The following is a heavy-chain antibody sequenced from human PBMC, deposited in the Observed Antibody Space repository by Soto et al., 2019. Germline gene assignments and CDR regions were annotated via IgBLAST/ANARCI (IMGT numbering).Heavy chain of an antibody. CDR2: INHLETT. CDR3: ARGGGFDSFDY. J-gene: IGHJ4*02. CDR1: GASITYGAYS. V-gene: IGHV4-30-2*01. Sequence: QLQLHMSGSGLVKPSQTLSLTCTVSGASITYGAYSWSWIRQTPGKGLEWIGYINHLETTFYNPSFESRITRSIDRTTNQFALNMKSMYAADRAVYFCARGGGFDSFDYWGQGILVTVSS. D-gene: IGHD3-10*01.